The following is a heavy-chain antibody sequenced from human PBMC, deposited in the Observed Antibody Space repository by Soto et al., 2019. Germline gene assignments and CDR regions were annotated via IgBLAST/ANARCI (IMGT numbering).Heavy chain of an antibody. D-gene: IGHD3-22*01. CDR1: GFSLSTRGVG. V-gene: IGHV2-5*02. CDR2: IYWDDDK. Sequence: SGPTLVNPTQTLTLTCTFSGFSLSTRGVGVGWIRQPPGKALEWLAVIYWDDDKRYSPSLQSRLTITKDTSKNQVVLTMTNMDPVDTATYYCAHSEYYYDSSGSNPFDYWGQGTLVTVSS. CDR3: AHSEYYYDSSGSNPFDY. J-gene: IGHJ4*02.